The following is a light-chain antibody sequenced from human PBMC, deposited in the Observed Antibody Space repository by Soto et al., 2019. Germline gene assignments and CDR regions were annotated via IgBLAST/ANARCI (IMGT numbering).Light chain of an antibody. Sequence: QSALTQPHSASGTPGQRVTISCSGSSSNIGTSSVHWFQQLPGMAPKLLISTTNQRPSGVPERFSGSKSGTSASLAISGLQSEDEADYYCAAWDDSLNGHVFGTGTKVTVL. J-gene: IGLJ1*01. CDR3: AAWDDSLNGHV. V-gene: IGLV1-44*01. CDR2: TTN. CDR1: SSNIGTSS.